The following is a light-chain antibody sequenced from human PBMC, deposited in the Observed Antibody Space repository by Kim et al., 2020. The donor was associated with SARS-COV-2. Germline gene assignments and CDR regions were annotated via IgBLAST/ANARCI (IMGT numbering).Light chain of an antibody. Sequence: LSPGHRATLSCRPSQSLGNAYLGWYHQRPGHAPRLLIYGTFSRATGIPDRFSGSVSGTDFTLTISRLEPQDSGVYYCQQYGGSPYTFGRGTKLEI. CDR1: QSLGNAY. J-gene: IGKJ2*01. V-gene: IGKV3-20*01. CDR2: GTF. CDR3: QQYGGSPYT.